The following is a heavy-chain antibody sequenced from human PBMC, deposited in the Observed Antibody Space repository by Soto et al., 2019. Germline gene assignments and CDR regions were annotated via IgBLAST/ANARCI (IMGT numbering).Heavy chain of an antibody. J-gene: IGHJ5*02. Sequence: GQGLEWMGGIIPIFGTANYAQKFQGRVTITADESTSTAYMELSSLRSEDTAVFYCAREAHPRLYNGFDLCGEAT. CDR3: AREAHPRLYNGFDL. D-gene: IGHD6-19*01. CDR2: IIPIFGTA. V-gene: IGHV1-69*01.